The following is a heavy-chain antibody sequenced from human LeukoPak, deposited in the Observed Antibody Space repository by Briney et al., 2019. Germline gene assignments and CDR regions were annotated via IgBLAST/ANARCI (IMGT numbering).Heavy chain of an antibody. CDR3: VKDFGRNLGGPGY. Sequence: GGFLRLSCAASGFTFSTYTMAWVRQAPGGGLEWVSGIGGDGGGGTYYAESVKGRFAISRDNSRSTLYLQMNSLRAEGTAVYYCVKDFGRNLGGPGYWGRGTLVTVSS. J-gene: IGHJ4*02. D-gene: IGHD3-10*01. CDR1: GFTFSTYT. CDR2: IGGDGGGGT. V-gene: IGHV3-23*01.